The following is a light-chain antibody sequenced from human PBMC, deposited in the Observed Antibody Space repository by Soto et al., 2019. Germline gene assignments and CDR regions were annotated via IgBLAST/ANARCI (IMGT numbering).Light chain of an antibody. CDR3: KQSANPLST. J-gene: IGKJ5*01. Sequence: AAVSLSGEESTSRCCPASQSGSPTYLAWYQQKAGKAPRLLISGASSMATGVPDRFIGSGSGTDTTYASSRVKPEDFVLYYRKQSANPLSTFAEGTRLDIK. CDR1: QSGSPTY. CDR2: GAS. V-gene: IGKV3-20*01.